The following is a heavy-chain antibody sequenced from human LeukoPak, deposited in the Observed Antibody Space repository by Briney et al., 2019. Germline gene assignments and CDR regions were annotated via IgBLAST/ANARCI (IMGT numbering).Heavy chain of an antibody. J-gene: IGHJ3*02. CDR3: ARERNTAIVTAFDI. CDR1: GFTFSSYW. D-gene: IGHD5-18*01. CDR2: IKQDGSEK. Sequence: SGGSLRLSCAASGFTFSSYWMSWVRQAPGKGLEWVANIKQDGSEKYYVDSAKGRFTISRDNAKNSLYLQMNSLRAEDTAVYFCARERNTAIVTAFDIWGQGTMVTVSS. V-gene: IGHV3-7*01.